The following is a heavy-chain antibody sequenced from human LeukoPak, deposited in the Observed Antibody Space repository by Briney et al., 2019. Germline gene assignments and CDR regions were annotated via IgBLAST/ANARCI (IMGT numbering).Heavy chain of an antibody. D-gene: IGHD3-10*01. J-gene: IGHJ4*02. Sequence: SETLSLTCAVYGGSFSGYYWSWIRQPPGKGLEWIGEINHSGSTNYNTSLKSRVTISVDTSKNQFSLKLTSVTAADTAVYYCTKGRGIWGQGTLVTVSS. CDR2: INHSGST. V-gene: IGHV4-34*01. CDR3: TKGRGI. CDR1: GGSFSGYY.